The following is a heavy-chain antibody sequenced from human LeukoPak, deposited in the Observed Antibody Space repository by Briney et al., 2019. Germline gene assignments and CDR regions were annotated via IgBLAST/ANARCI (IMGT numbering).Heavy chain of an antibody. J-gene: IGHJ4*02. V-gene: IGHV1-18*01. Sequence: ASVKVSCKASGYTFTSYGISWVRQAPGQGLEWMGWISAYNGNTNYAQKLQGRVTMTTDTSTSTAYMELRSLRSDDTAVYYCARQLTGYSSSWYGEYFDYWGQGTPVTVSS. CDR3: ARQLTGYSSSWYGEYFDY. CDR2: ISAYNGNT. D-gene: IGHD6-13*01. CDR1: GYTFTSYG.